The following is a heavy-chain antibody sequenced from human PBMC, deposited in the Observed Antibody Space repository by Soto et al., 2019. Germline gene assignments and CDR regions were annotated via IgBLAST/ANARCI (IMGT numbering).Heavy chain of an antibody. J-gene: IGHJ4*02. D-gene: IGHD3-10*01. CDR3: ARDGDYFGSGSPPLLSK. V-gene: IGHV1-24*01. CDR1: GYTLTELS. CDR2: FDPEDGET. Sequence: ASVKVSCKVSGYTLTELSMHWVRQAPGKGLEWMGGFDPEDGETIYAQKFQGRVTMTEDTSTDTAYMELSSLRSEDMAVYYCARDGDYFGSGSPPLLSKWGQGTLVTVS.